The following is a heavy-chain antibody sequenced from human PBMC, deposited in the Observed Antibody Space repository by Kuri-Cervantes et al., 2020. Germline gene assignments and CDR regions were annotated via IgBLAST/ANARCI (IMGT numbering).Heavy chain of an antibody. CDR3: ARLAVAGTGLFDY. D-gene: IGHD6-19*01. Sequence: ASVKVSCKASGYTFTSYDINWVRQATGQGLEWMGWMNPNSGNTGYAQKFQGRVTVTRNTSISTAYMELSSLRSEDTAVYYCARLAVAGTGLFDYWGQGTLVTVSS. CDR2: MNPNSGNT. V-gene: IGHV1-8*01. CDR1: GYTFTSYD. J-gene: IGHJ4*02.